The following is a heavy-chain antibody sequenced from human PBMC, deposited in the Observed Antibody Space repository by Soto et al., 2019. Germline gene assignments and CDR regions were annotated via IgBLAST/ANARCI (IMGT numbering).Heavy chain of an antibody. V-gene: IGHV4-4*02. D-gene: IGHD6-19*01. J-gene: IGHJ4*02. CDR2: IYHSGST. CDR3: ATIAVAGHFEY. CDR1: GGSISSSNW. Sequence: QVLLQESGPGLVKPSGTLSLTCAVSGGSISSSNWWSWVRQPPGKGLEWLGEIYHSGSTNYIPSLKSRVTMSVDKTKKQLSLKLTSVTAADTAVYYCATIAVAGHFEYWGQGTLVTVSA.